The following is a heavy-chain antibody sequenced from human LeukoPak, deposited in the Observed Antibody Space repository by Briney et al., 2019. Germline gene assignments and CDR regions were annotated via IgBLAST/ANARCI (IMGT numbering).Heavy chain of an antibody. CDR1: GFTFSSYA. D-gene: IGHD2-2*01. CDR3: AKVPMYYFDY. V-gene: IGHV3-23*01. CDR2: ISDSGAAT. J-gene: IGHJ4*02. Sequence: GGSLRLSCAASGFTFSSYAMNWVRQDPGKGLEWVSRISDSGAATYYADSVKGRFTISRDNSKNTLYLQMNSLRAEDTAVYYCAKVPMYYFDYWGQGTLVTVSS.